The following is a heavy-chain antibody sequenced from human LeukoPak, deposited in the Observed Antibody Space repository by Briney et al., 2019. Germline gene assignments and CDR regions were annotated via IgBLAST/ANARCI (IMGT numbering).Heavy chain of an antibody. Sequence: QPGGSLRLSCSASGFTFSNYAMHWVRQAPGKGLVWVSRLNTDGRDTRYADSVQGRFTISRDNAKNTLYLQMNSLRAEDTAVYYCARSEAVAWSFDLWGRGTLVTVSS. CDR2: LNTDGRDT. D-gene: IGHD6-19*01. V-gene: IGHV3-74*01. J-gene: IGHJ2*01. CDR1: GFTFSNYA. CDR3: ARSEAVAWSFDL.